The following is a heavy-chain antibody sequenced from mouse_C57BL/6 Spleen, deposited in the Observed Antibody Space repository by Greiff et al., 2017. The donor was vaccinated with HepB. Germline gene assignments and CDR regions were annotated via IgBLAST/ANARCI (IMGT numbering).Heavy chain of an antibody. CDR1: GYTFTSYW. Sequence: QVQLQQPGAELVKPGASVKLSCKASGYTFTSYWMQWVKQRPGQGLEWIGEIDPSDSYTNYNQKFKGKATLTVYTSSSTAYMQLSSLTSEDSAVYYCARRSSFHAMDDWGQGTTVTVSS. V-gene: IGHV1-50*01. J-gene: IGHJ4*01. CDR2: IDPSDSYT. CDR3: ARRSSFHAMDD.